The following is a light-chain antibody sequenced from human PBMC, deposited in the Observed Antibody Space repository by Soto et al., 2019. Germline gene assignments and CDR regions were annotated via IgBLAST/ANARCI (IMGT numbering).Light chain of an antibody. CDR3: SSHARGSAVV. CDR1: SSDIGTYNL. Sequence: QSVLTQPASVSGSPGQSITISCTGTSSDIGTYNLVSWYQQYPGKVPKLVIYDVTNRPSGVSNRFSGSKSGNTASLTISGLQAEDEADYYCSSHARGSAVVFGGGTKLTVL. CDR2: DVT. J-gene: IGLJ2*01. V-gene: IGLV2-14*03.